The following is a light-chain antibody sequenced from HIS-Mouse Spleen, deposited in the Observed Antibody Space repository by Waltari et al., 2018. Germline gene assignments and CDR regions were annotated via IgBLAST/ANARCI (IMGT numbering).Light chain of an antibody. Sequence: QSALTQPRSVSGSPGQSVTISCTGTSSDVGGYNYVSWYQQHPGKAPKLMIYDASKRPAGVPDRFSGSKSGNTASLTISGVQAEDEADYYCCSYAGSYTFEVVFGGGTKLTVL. V-gene: IGLV2-11*01. CDR1: SSDVGGYNY. J-gene: IGLJ2*01. CDR2: DAS. CDR3: CSYAGSYTFEVV.